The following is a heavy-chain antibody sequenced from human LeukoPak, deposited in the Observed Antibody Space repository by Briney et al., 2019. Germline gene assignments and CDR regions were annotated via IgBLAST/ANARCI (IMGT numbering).Heavy chain of an antibody. Sequence: SETLTLNCTVSGGSITSHYWSWIRQAPGKGQEWNGFIYYSGRTKYTPSLPRRVTISLDTSEKKFSLKVTSVTAADTAVYYCTRLLDNDSSGDPDTFDMWGQGTVVTVSS. CDR2: IYYSGRT. CDR3: TRLLDNDSSGDPDTFDM. V-gene: IGHV4-59*08. D-gene: IGHD3-22*01. CDR1: GGSITSHY. J-gene: IGHJ3*02.